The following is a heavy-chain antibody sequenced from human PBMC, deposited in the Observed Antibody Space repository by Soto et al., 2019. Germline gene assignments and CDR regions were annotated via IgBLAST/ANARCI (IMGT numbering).Heavy chain of an antibody. CDR1: GGSISSSSYY. D-gene: IGHD6-19*01. CDR2: IYYSGST. V-gene: IGHV4-39*01. CDR3: ARSIAVAGDIDY. Sequence: QLQLQESGPGLVKPSETLSLTCTVSGGSISSSSYYWGWIRQPPGKGLEWIGSIYYSGSTYYNPSLKSRVTISVDTSKNQFSLKLSSVTAADTAVYYCARSIAVAGDIDYWGQGTLVTVSS. J-gene: IGHJ4*02.